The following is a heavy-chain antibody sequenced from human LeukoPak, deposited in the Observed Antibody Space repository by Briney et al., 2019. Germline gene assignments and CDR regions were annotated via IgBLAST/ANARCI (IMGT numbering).Heavy chain of an antibody. CDR1: GGTFSSYA. Sequence: SVKVSCTASGGTFSSYAISWVRQAPGQGLEWMGGIIPIFGTANYAQKFQGRVTITADESTSTAYMELSSLRSEDTAVYYCARDYEGYDSSGSPNIQHWGQGTLVTVSS. CDR2: IIPIFGTA. V-gene: IGHV1-69*13. J-gene: IGHJ1*01. D-gene: IGHD3-22*01. CDR3: ARDYEGYDSSGSPNIQH.